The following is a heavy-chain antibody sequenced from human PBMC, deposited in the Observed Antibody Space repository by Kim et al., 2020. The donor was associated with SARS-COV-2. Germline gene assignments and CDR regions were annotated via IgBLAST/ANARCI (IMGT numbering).Heavy chain of an antibody. D-gene: IGHD6-13*01. Sequence: GGSLRLSCAASGFTFSDYYMSWIRQAPGKGLEWVSYISSSGSTIYYADSVKGRFTISRDNAKNSLYLQMNSLRAEDTAVYYCARGREQQLVQYYFDYWGQGTLVTVSS. J-gene: IGHJ4*02. CDR3: ARGREQQLVQYYFDY. CDR2: ISSSGSTI. V-gene: IGHV3-11*04. CDR1: GFTFSDYY.